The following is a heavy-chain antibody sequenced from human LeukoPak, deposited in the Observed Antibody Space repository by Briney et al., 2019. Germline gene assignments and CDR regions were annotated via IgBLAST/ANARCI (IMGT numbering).Heavy chain of an antibody. CDR1: GGSISSSYYY. D-gene: IGHD2-15*01. CDR2: IRYGVST. J-gene: IGHJ5*02. Sequence: SETLSLTCTVSGGSISSSYYYWGWLRQPPGRGLEWVGNIRYGVSTYYNPSLKSRVTISVDTSTNHFSLSLSSLTAAAPAVYYCARVGSNKGYGWFDRWGEGTLVTVA. CDR3: ARVGSNKGYGWFDR. V-gene: IGHV4-39*02.